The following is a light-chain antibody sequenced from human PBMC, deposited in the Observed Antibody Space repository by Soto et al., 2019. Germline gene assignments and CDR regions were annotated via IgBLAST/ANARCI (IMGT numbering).Light chain of an antibody. CDR1: SSDVGGYNY. CDR2: EVS. V-gene: IGLV2-14*01. Sequence: QSALTQPASVSGSPGQSITISCTGTSSDVGGYNYVSWYQQHPGKAPKLMIYEVSNRPSGVSNRFSGSKSGNTASLTISGLQAEDEADYYCSSYTSSSTRVVFGVGTKLTVL. J-gene: IGLJ2*01. CDR3: SSYTSSSTRVV.